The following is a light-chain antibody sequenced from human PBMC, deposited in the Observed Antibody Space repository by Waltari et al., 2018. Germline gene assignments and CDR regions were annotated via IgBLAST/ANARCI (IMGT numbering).Light chain of an antibody. CDR3: QQYYDYPCT. CDR2: AAS. CDR1: QNISSY. V-gene: IGKV1-8*01. Sequence: AIRMTQSPSSFSASTGDRVTITCRASQNISSYLAWYQQKPGKAPQFLIYAASTLQSGVPSRFSGSGSGTDFTLTISWLQSEDFETYYCQQYYDYPCTFGQGTKVEVK. J-gene: IGKJ2*02.